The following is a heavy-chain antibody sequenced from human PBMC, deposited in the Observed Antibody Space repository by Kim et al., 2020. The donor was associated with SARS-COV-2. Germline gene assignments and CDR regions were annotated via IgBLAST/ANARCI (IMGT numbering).Heavy chain of an antibody. CDR3: ANWVGGGTMIVPMDV. V-gene: IGHV3-23*01. J-gene: IGHJ6*04. Sequence: GGSLRLSCAASGFTFSSYAMSWVRQAPGKGLEWVSAISGSGGSTYYADSVKGRFTISRDNSKNTLYLQMNSLRAEDTAVYYCANWVGGGTMIVPMDVWGKGTTVTVSS. CDR1: GFTFSSYA. CDR2: ISGSGGST. D-gene: IGHD3-22*01.